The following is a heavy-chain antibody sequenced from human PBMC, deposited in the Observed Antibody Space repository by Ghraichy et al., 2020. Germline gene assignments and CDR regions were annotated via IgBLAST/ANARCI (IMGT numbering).Heavy chain of an antibody. D-gene: IGHD3-22*01. V-gene: IGHV3-23*01. CDR3: AKGSYDYDDSSGYKFFDY. CDR2: ISGSGGST. CDR1: GFTFSSYA. J-gene: IGHJ4*02. Sequence: GGSLRLSCAASGFTFSSYAMSWVRQAPGKGLEWVSAISGSGGSTYYADSVKGRFTISRDNSKNTLYLQMNSLRAEDTAVYYCAKGSYDYDDSSGYKFFDYWGQGTLVTVSS.